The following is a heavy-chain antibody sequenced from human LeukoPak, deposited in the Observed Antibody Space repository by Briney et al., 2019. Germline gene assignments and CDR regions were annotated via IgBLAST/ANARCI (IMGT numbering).Heavy chain of an antibody. J-gene: IGHJ4*02. CDR1: GGSISSSSYY. D-gene: IGHD6-19*01. Sequence: SETLSLTCTVSGGSISSSSYYWGWIRQPPGKGLEWIGSLYYSGTTNYNPSLKRRLTISVDTSKNQSSLKLSSVTAADAAVYYCARHLEYSSGWDRRYYFDFWGQGTLVTVSS. CDR2: LYYSGTT. CDR3: ARHLEYSSGWDRRYYFDF. V-gene: IGHV4-39*01.